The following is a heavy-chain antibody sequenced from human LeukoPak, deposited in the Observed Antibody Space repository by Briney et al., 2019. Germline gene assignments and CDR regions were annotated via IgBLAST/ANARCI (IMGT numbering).Heavy chain of an antibody. CDR1: GGSISSYY. CDR3: ARGPRNCSGGSCYSSWGPYYYGMDV. CDR2: IYTSGST. V-gene: IGHV4-4*07. D-gene: IGHD2-15*01. Sequence: SETLSLTCTVSGGSISSYYWSWIRQPAGKGLEWIGRIYTSGSTNYNPSLKSRVTTSVDTSKNQFSPKLSSVTAADTAVYYCARGPRNCSGGSCYSSWGPYYYGMDVWGQGTTVTVSS. J-gene: IGHJ6*02.